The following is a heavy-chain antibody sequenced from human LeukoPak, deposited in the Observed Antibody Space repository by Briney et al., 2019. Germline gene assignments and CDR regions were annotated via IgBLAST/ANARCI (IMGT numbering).Heavy chain of an antibody. J-gene: IGHJ4*02. Sequence: GGSLRLSCAASGFTFSLYAMNWVRQAPGKGLEWIGRIKSKTDGGTTDYAAPVKGRFTISRDDSKNTLYLQMNSLKTEDTAVYYCTTEGAYSGSYADYWGQGTLVTVSS. CDR2: IKSKTDGGTT. V-gene: IGHV3-15*01. CDR3: TTEGAYSGSYADY. CDR1: GFTFSLYA. D-gene: IGHD1-26*01.